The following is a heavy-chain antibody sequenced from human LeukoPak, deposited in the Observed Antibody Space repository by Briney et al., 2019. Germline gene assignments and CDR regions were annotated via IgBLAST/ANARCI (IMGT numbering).Heavy chain of an antibody. D-gene: IGHD3-3*01. CDR1: GYSISSGYY. CDR3: ARASSETSTYYDFWSGYYTGSYYFDY. J-gene: IGHJ4*02. CDR2: IYHSGST. V-gene: IGHV4-38-2*02. Sequence: SETLSLTCTVSGYSISSGYYWGWIRQPPGKGLEWIGSIYHSGSTYYNPSLKSRVTISVDTSKNQFSLKLSSVTAADTAVYYCARASSETSTYYDFWSGYYTGSYYFDYWGQGTLVTVSS.